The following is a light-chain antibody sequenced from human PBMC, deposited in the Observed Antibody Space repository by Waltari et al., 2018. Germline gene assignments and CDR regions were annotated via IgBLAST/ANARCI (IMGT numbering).Light chain of an antibody. V-gene: IGKV3-11*01. CDR2: DAS. Sequence: EIVLSQSPATLSLSPGEKEPLSCRASQRVRSYLTWYQQKPGQAPRPLIYDASNRATGIPARFSGSGAGTDFTLTISSLEPEDFAVYYCQQRSNWPPFAFGPGTKVDIK. J-gene: IGKJ3*01. CDR3: QQRSNWPPFA. CDR1: QRVRSY.